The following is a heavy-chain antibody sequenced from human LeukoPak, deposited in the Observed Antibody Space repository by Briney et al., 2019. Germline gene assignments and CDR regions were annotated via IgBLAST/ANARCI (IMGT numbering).Heavy chain of an antibody. V-gene: IGHV1-8*02. Sequence: ASVKVSCKASGYTFTGYYMHWVRQAPGQGLEWMGWMNPNSGNAGYAQKFQGRVTMTRNTSISTVYMELSGLRSEDTAVYYCARDRGYSYGWHYWGQGTLVTVSS. D-gene: IGHD5-18*01. J-gene: IGHJ4*02. CDR1: GYTFTGYY. CDR3: ARDRGYSYGWHY. CDR2: MNPNSGNA.